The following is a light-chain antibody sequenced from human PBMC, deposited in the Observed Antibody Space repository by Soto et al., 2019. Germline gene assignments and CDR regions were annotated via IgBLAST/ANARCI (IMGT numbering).Light chain of an antibody. J-gene: IGLJ1*01. V-gene: IGLV2-14*01. CDR2: EVS. CDR3: SSYTSSSTLYV. Sequence: QSALTQPASVSGSPGQSITISCTGTSSDVGAYNHVAWYQQHPGKAPKFMIYEVSNRPSGVSNRFSGSKSGNTASLTISGLQAEDEADYYCSSYTSSSTLYVFGTGTKVTVL. CDR1: SSDVGAYNH.